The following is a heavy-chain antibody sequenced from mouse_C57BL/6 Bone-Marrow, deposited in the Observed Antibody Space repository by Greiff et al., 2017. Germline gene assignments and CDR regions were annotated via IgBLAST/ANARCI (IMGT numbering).Heavy chain of an antibody. V-gene: IGHV1-69*01. D-gene: IGHD1-1*01. Sequence: QVQLQQPGAELVMPGASVKLSCKASGYTFTSYWMHWVKQTPGQGLEWIGEIDPSDSYTNYNQKFKGQSTLTVDKSSSTAYMQLSSLTSEDSAVYYCARDYGSSYDWYFDVWGTGTTVTVSS. CDR1: GYTFTSYW. CDR2: IDPSDSYT. CDR3: ARDYGSSYDWYFDV. J-gene: IGHJ1*03.